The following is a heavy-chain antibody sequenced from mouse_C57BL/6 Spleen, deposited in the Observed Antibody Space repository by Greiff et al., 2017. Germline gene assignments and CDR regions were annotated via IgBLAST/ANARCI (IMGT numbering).Heavy chain of an antibody. J-gene: IGHJ4*01. D-gene: IGHD2-4*01. Sequence: EVKLMESGPELVKPGASVKISCKASGYSFTDYNMNWVKQSNGKSLEWIGVINPNYGTTSYNQKFKGKATLTVDQSSSTAYMQLNSLTSEDSAVYYCARCGDYDRGGAMDYWGQGTSVTVSS. CDR1: GYSFTDYN. CDR3: ARCGDYDRGGAMDY. CDR2: INPNYGTT. V-gene: IGHV1-39*01.